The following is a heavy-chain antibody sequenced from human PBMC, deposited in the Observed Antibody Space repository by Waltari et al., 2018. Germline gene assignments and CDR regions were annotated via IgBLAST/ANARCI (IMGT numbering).Heavy chain of an antibody. Sequence: QVQLQESGPGLVKPSETLSLTCAVSGYSISSGYYWGWIRQPPGKGLEWIGSIYHSGTTYYNPSLKSRATISVDTSKNQFSLKLSSVTAADTAVYYCARQTRVVLGSWFDPWGQGTLVTVSS. CDR3: ARQTRVVLGSWFDP. J-gene: IGHJ5*02. CDR2: IYHSGTT. CDR1: GYSISSGYY. D-gene: IGHD2-8*02. V-gene: IGHV4-38-2*01.